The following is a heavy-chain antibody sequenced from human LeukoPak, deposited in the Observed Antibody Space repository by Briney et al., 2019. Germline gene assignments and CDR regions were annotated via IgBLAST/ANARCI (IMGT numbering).Heavy chain of an antibody. D-gene: IGHD5-24*01. CDR3: AKRRDGYRTGFDY. V-gene: IGHV3-23*01. Sequence: PGGSLRLSCAASGFTFEASAMSWVRQAPGKGLEWVAVITGGGESTYYADSVKGRFTISRDNSKNTLYLQMNSLRAEDTAVYYCAKRRDGYRTGFDYWGQGTLVTVSS. CDR2: ITGGGEST. CDR1: GFTFEASA. J-gene: IGHJ4*02.